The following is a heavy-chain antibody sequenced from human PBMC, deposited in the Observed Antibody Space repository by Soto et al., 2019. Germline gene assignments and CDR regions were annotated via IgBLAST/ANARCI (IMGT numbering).Heavy chain of an antibody. J-gene: IGHJ4*02. Sequence: ASVKVSCKASGYTFTGYYMHWVRQAPGQGLEWMGWINPNSGGTNYAQKFQGWVTMTRDTSISTAHMELSRLRSDDTAVYYCARDANDHSGSWYFDYWGQGTLVTVSS. V-gene: IGHV1-2*04. CDR3: ARDANDHSGSWYFDY. D-gene: IGHD1-1*01. CDR1: GYTFTGYY. CDR2: INPNSGGT.